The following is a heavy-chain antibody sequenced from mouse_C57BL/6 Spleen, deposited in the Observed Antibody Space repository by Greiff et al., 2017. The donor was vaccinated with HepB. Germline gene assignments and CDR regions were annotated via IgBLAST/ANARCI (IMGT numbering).Heavy chain of an antibody. V-gene: IGHV5-6*01. CDR2: ISSGGSYT. Sequence: EVKVVESGGDLVKPGGSLKLSCAASGFTFSSYGMSWVRQTPDKRLEWVATISSGGSYTYYPDSVKGRFTISRDNAKNTLYLQMSSPKSEDTAMYYCARDWFDYWGQGTTLTVSS. CDR3: ARDWFDY. J-gene: IGHJ2*01. CDR1: GFTFSSYG. D-gene: IGHD4-1*01.